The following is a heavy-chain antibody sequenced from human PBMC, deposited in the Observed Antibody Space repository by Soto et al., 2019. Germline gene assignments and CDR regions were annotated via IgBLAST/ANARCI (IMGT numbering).Heavy chain of an antibody. CDR3: ARDAQGDHLVV. J-gene: IGHJ6*03. V-gene: IGHV4-39*02. Sequence: LALTCTVYGESSSSSSYYWGGIRQPTGKGLEWIGSIYYSGSTFYNPSLKSRVTISLDTSKNQFSLKLRSVTAADTAVHYCARDAQGDHLVVWAK. CDR2: IYYSGST. CDR1: GESSSSSSYY. D-gene: IGHD1-26*01.